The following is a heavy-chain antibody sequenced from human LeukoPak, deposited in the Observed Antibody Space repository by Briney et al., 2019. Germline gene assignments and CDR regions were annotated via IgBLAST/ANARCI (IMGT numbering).Heavy chain of an antibody. Sequence: PGRSLRLSCAASGFTFDDYAMHWVRQAPGKGLVWVSRINSDGSSTSYADSVKGRFTISRDNAKNTLYLQMNSLRAEDTAVYYCARTLNYYDSSGYYYWGQGTLVTVSS. CDR3: ARTLNYYDSSGYYY. J-gene: IGHJ4*02. CDR2: INSDGSST. CDR1: GFTFDDYA. D-gene: IGHD3-22*01. V-gene: IGHV3-74*01.